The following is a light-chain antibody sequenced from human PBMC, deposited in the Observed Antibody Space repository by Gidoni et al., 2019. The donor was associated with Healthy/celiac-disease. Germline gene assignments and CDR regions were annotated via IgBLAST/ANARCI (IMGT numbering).Light chain of an antibody. CDR3: QQSGT. CDR2: GAS. Sequence: EVVLTQSPVTLSLSPGERATLSCRASQSGSSSYLAWYQQKPGQAPRLLIHGASSRATGIPDRFSGSGSGTDFTLTISRLEPEDFAVYYCQQSGTFGQGTKLEIK. J-gene: IGKJ2*01. V-gene: IGKV3-20*01. CDR1: QSGSSSY.